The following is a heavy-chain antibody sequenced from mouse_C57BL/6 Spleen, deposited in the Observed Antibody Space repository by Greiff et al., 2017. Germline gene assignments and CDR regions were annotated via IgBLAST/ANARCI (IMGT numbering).Heavy chain of an antibody. CDR1: GYAFSSYW. CDR3: ARNDYCNYPYAMGD. D-gene: IGHD2-1*01. J-gene: IGHJ4*01. Sequence: VQLQQSGAELVKPGASVKISCKASGYAFSSYWMNWVKQRPGEGLEWIGQIYPGDGDTNYNGKFKGKATLTADKSSSTAYMQLSSLTSEDSAVYFCARNDYCNYPYAMGDWGQGTSVTVAS. CDR2: IYPGDGDT. V-gene: IGHV1-80*01.